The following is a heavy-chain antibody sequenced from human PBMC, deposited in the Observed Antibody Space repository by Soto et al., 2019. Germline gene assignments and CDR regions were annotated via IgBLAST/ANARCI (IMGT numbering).Heavy chain of an antibody. D-gene: IGHD2-2*01. V-gene: IGHV3-23*01. CDR3: EKANCSFTSCFLDF. Sequence: GGSLRLSCAAGGFSFRSYGMSWVRQAPGKGLEWVSVISGSGSNTYYRYSVKGRFTISRDNAKNTLYMQVKSLRAEDTALYYCEKANCSFTSCFLDFWGQGTLVTVSS. J-gene: IGHJ4*02. CDR2: ISGSGSNT. CDR1: GFSFRSYG.